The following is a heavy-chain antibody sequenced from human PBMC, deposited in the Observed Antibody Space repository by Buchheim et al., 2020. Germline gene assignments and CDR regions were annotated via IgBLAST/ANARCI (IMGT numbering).Heavy chain of an antibody. D-gene: IGHD3-22*01. Sequence: QVQLQESGPGLVKPSETLSLTCTVSGGSISSYYWSWIRQPPGKGLEWIGYIYYSGSTNYNPSLKSRVTISVDTSKNQFSLKLSSVTAADTAVYYCAREENYYASTGIWGGYFDYWGQGTL. V-gene: IGHV4-59*01. CDR2: IYYSGST. J-gene: IGHJ4*02. CDR1: GGSISSYY. CDR3: AREENYYASTGIWGGYFDY.